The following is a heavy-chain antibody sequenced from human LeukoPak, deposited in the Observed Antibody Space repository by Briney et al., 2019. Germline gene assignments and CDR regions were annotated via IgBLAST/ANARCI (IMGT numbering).Heavy chain of an antibody. CDR2: IKQAGSEN. CDR1: GFIFSSYW. D-gene: IGHD3-10*01. CDR3: ARDHTRMRGSGPPLVD. J-gene: IGHJ4*02. V-gene: IGHV3-7*01. Sequence: ETGGSLRLSCAASGFIFSSYWMTWVRQAPGKGLEWVANIKQAGSENSYVDSVKGRFTISRDNAKNSLYLQINSLRAEDTAVYYCARDHTRMRGSGPPLVDWGQGTLVTVSS.